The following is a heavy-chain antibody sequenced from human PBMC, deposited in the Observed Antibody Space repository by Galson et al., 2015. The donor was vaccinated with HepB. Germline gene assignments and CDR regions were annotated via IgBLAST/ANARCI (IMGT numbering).Heavy chain of an antibody. CDR3: ARDPRRDGYNYYFDY. Sequence: SLRLSCAASGITFNNAWMSWVRQAPGKGLEWVGRIKSKTEGGDTYYSGSVKGRFTISRENAKMSLYLQMNSLRAEDTAVYYCARDPRRDGYNYYFDYWGQGTLVTVSS. D-gene: IGHD5-24*01. CDR2: IKSKTEGGDT. V-gene: IGHV3-15*01. CDR1: GITFNNAW. J-gene: IGHJ4*02.